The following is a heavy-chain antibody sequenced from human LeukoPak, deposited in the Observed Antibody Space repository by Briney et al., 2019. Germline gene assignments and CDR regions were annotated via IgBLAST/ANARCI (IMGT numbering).Heavy chain of an antibody. CDR1: GFNFKNYW. CDR2: IINDGSST. J-gene: IGHJ4*02. CDR3: AKDLYSNYGPADY. V-gene: IGHV3-74*01. D-gene: IGHD4-11*01. Sequence: GGSLRLSCAASGFNFKNYWMHWVRQAPGKGLEWVSRIINDGSSTTYADSVKGRFTISRDNAKDTLYLQMNSLRDEDTAVYYCAKDLYSNYGPADYWGQGNLVTVSS.